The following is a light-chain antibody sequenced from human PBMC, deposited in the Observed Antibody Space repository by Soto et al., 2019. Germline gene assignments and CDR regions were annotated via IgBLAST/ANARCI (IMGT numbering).Light chain of an antibody. CDR1: SSDLGTYNY. J-gene: IGLJ2*01. Sequence: QSALTQPASVSGSPGQSITISCTGTSSDLGTYNYVSWYQQHPDKAPKLIIYDVRNRPSGISDRFSGSKSGDTASLIISGLQAEDEADYYCTAWDDSLNGVLFGGGTKVTVL. V-gene: IGLV2-14*03. CDR2: DVR. CDR3: TAWDDSLNGVL.